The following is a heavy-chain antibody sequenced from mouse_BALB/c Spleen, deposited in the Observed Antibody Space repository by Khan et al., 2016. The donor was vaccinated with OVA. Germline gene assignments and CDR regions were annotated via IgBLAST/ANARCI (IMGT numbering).Heavy chain of an antibody. J-gene: IGHJ4*01. CDR2: ISYGGST. Sequence: EVQLQESGPGLVKPSQSLSLTCTVTGYSITSDYAWDWIRQFPGNKLEWMGYISYGGSTSYNPSLKSRISITRDTSKNQFFLQLNSVTTEDTATYCCARKNYYGYAMDYWGQGTSVTVSS. CDR3: ARKNYYGYAMDY. D-gene: IGHD1-1*01. V-gene: IGHV3-2*02. CDR1: GYSITSDYA.